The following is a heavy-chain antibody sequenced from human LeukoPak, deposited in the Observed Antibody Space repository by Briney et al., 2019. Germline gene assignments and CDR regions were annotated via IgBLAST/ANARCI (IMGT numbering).Heavy chain of an antibody. J-gene: IGHJ3*02. Sequence: PSETLSLTCTVSGYSISSGYYWGWIRQPPGKGLEWIGSIYHSGSTYYNPSLKSRVTISVDTSKNQFSLKLSSVTAADTAVYYCARGYYYDFPSQPGAFDIWGQGTMVTVSS. CDR1: GYSISSGYY. CDR2: IYHSGST. D-gene: IGHD3-22*01. V-gene: IGHV4-38-2*02. CDR3: ARGYYYDFPSQPGAFDI.